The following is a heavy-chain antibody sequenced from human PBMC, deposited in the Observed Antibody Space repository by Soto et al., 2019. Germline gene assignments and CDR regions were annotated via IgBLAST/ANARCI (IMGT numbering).Heavy chain of an antibody. CDR1: GFSLSTSGVG. CDR2: IYWDDDN. Sequence: SGPTLVNPTQTLTLTCTCSGFSLSTSGVGVGWIRQPPGKALEWLALIYWDDDNRYSPSLKSRLTITKDTSKNQVVLTMTNMAPVDTATYYCTHRIGFGVMDVWGQGTTVTVSS. V-gene: IGHV2-5*02. J-gene: IGHJ6*02. CDR3: THRIGFGVMDV. D-gene: IGHD3-10*01.